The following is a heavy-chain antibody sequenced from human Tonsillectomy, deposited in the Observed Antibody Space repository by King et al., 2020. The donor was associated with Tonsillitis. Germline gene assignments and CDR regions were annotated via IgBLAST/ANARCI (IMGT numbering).Heavy chain of an antibody. J-gene: IGHJ4*02. CDR2: IYYSGST. Sequence: QLQESGPGLVKPSETLSLTCTVSGGSISSYYWSWIRQPPGKGLEWIGYIYYSGSTNYNPSLKSRVTISVDTSKNQFSLKMSSVTAADTAVYYCARNEEYSYALDNWGQGTLVTVSS. V-gene: IGHV4-59*01. D-gene: IGHD5-18*01. CDR1: GGSISSYY. CDR3: ARNEEYSYALDN.